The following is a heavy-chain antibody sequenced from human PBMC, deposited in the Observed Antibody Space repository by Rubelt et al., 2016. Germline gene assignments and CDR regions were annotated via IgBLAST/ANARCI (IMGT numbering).Heavy chain of an antibody. V-gene: IGHV3-30*18. CDR2: ITYDGTDD. J-gene: IGHJ6*02. CDR3: AKDVSLWGYDSPGV. CDR1: GLTFSTYA. D-gene: IGHD3-3*01. Sequence: VQLLESGGGLVQPGGSLRLSCAASGLTFSTYAMTWVRQAPGRGLEWVAVITYDGTDDYYAGSVKGRFTVSRDNSKNTLYLKMTGLRAEDTAVYYCAKDVSLWGYDSPGVWGQGTTVTVSS.